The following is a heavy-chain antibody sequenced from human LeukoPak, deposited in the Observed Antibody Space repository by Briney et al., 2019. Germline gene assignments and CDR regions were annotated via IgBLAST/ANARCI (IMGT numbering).Heavy chain of an antibody. V-gene: IGHV3-48*01. D-gene: IGHD6-19*01. CDR3: ARDSSGWYPDY. J-gene: IGHJ4*02. CDR1: GCTFSSYA. Sequence: PGGSLRLSCAGSGCTFSSYALHWVRQAPGKGLEWVSYISSSSSTIYYADSVKGRFTISRDNAKNSPYLQMNSLRAEDTAVYYCARDSSGWYPDYWGQGTLVTVSS. CDR2: ISSSSSTI.